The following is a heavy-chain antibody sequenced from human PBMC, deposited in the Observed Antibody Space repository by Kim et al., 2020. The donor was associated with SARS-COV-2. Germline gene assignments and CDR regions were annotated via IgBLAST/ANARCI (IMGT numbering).Heavy chain of an antibody. V-gene: IGHV3-30*04. CDR1: GFTFSSYA. CDR2: ISYDGSNK. D-gene: IGHD2-21*02. Sequence: GGSLRLSCAASGFTFSSYAVHWVRQAPGKGLEWVAVISYDGSNKYYADSVKGRFTISRDNSKNTLYLQMNSLRAEDTAVYYCARGPLSRFCGGDCYSWGGAQYYFDYWGQGTLVTVSS. J-gene: IGHJ4*02. CDR3: ARGPLSRFCGGDCYSWGGAQYYFDY.